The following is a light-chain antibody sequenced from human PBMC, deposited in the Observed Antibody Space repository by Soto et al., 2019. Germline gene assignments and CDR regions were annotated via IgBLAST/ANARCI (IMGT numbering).Light chain of an antibody. J-gene: IGLJ1*01. CDR1: SSNIGAGYD. CDR3: QSYDSSLSGYV. CDR2: GNS. Sequence: QAVLTQPPSVYGAPGQRGTISCTGSSSNIGAGYDVHWYQQRPGTAPKLLIYGNSNRPSGVPDRFSGSKSGTSASLAITGLQAEDEADYYCQSYDSSLSGYVFGTGTKLTVL. V-gene: IGLV1-40*01.